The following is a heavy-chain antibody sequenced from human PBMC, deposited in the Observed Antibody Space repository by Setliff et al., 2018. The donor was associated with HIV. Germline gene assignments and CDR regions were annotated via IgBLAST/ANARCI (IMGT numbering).Heavy chain of an antibody. Sequence: KPSETLSLTCAVYGGSFSGYCWSWIRQPPGKGLEWIGEIQHSGRTNYNPSLNSRVTMSVDKSRNQFSLKVSSVTAADTAVYYCARVSITYWYSIPRDYYYYMDVWGEGTTVTVSS. CDR1: GGSFSGYC. J-gene: IGHJ6*03. V-gene: IGHV4-34*01. D-gene: IGHD2-8*02. CDR3: ARVSITYWYSIPRDYYYYMDV. CDR2: IQHSGRT.